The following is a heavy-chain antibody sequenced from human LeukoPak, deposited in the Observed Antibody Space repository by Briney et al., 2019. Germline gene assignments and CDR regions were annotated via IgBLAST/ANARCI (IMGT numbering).Heavy chain of an antibody. J-gene: IGHJ5*02. CDR3: ATAEYVSSWYGH. V-gene: IGHV1-18*01. D-gene: IGHD6-13*01. CDR1: GYTFTSYG. CDR2: ISAYNGNT. Sequence: ASVKVSCKASGYTFTSYGISWVRQAPGQGLEWMGWISAYNGNTNYAQKLQGRVTMTTDTSTRTAYMEVRSLKSDDTAVYYCATAEYVSSWYGHWGQGTLVTVSS.